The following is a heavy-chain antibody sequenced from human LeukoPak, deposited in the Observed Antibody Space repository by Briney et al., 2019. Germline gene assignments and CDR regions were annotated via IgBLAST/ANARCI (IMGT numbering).Heavy chain of an antibody. D-gene: IGHD6-19*01. J-gene: IGHJ4*02. CDR2: INHSGST. Sequence: SETPSLTCAVYGGSFSGYYWSWIRQPPGKGLEWIGEINHSGSTNYNPSLKSRVTISVDTSKNQFSLKLSSVTAADTAVYYCARGKGDSSGWYDFDYWGQGTLVTVSS. V-gene: IGHV4-34*01. CDR3: ARGKGDSSGWYDFDY. CDR1: GGSFSGYY.